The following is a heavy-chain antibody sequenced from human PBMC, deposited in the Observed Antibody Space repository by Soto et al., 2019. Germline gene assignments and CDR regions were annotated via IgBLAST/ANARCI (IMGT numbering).Heavy chain of an antibody. J-gene: IGHJ5*02. Sequence: SETLSLTCTVSGGSISSYYWSWIRQPPGKGLEWIGYIYYSGSTNYNPSLKSRVTISVDTSKNQFSLKLSSVTAADTAVYYCAREQEYQLPQYPQVGFDPWGQGTLVTVSS. CDR2: IYYSGST. CDR1: GGSISSYY. D-gene: IGHD2-2*01. V-gene: IGHV4-59*01. CDR3: AREQEYQLPQYPQVGFDP.